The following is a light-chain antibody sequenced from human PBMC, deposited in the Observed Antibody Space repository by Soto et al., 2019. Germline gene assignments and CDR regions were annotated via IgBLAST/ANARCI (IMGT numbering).Light chain of an antibody. CDR1: QSVGSNY. CDR2: GAS. CDR3: QQYGSSIQT. J-gene: IGKJ1*01. Sequence: EIVLTQFPVTLSLSPGERATLSCRASQSVGSNYLAWYQQRPGQPPNLLIFGASHRAPDIPDRFSGSGSGTDFTLTISRLEPEDFAVYYCQQYGSSIQTFGQGTKVDI. V-gene: IGKV3-20*01.